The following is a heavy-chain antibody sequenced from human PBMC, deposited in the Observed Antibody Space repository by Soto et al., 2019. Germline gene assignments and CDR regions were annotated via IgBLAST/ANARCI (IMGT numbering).Heavy chain of an antibody. CDR3: AKNSAATIRVGYDY. J-gene: IGHJ4*02. CDR1: GFTFRSYP. Sequence: EVQLLESGGGFEPPAGSLRLSCAASGFTFRSYPMSWVRQAPGQALEWVTGIVASGGITYYADYVKGRFNISRDNSKSTLNLQMKSLRAEDTAVYYCAKNSAATIRVGYDYWGQGTLVTVSS. CDR2: IVASGGIT. V-gene: IGHV3-23*01. D-gene: IGHD5-12*01.